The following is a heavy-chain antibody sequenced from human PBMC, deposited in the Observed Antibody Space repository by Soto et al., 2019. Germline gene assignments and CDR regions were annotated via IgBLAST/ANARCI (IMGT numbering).Heavy chain of an antibody. J-gene: IGHJ4*02. Sequence: EVQLLESGGGLVQPGGSLTLSCAASGFTFSDYTMSWVRQAPGKVLECIPVILSDHKTYYAGSVRGRFTISRDNSKNTLYLEMNSLRAEDTAVYYCARRTEGYFGYWGQGALVTVSS. CDR3: ARRTEGYFGY. CDR1: GFTFSDYT. CDR2: ILSDHKT. V-gene: IGHV3-23*03.